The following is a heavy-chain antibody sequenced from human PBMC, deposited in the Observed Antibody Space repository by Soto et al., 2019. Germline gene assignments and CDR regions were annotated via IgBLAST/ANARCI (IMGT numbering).Heavy chain of an antibody. CDR1: GYTFTGYY. CDR2: INPNSGGT. V-gene: IGHV1-2*04. J-gene: IGHJ4*02. Sequence: GASLKVSCKASGYTFTGYYMHWVRQAPGQGLEWMGWINPNSGGTNYAQKFQGWVTMTRDTSISTAYMELSRLRSDDTAVYYCARGPTTVTTFVFDYWGQGTLVTVSS. D-gene: IGHD4-4*01. CDR3: ARGPTTVTTFVFDY.